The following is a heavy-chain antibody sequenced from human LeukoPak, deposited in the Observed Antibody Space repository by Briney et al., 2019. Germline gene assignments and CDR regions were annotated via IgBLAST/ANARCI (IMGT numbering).Heavy chain of an antibody. CDR3: ARVGSSGGRSWNY. V-gene: IGHV1-69*13. J-gene: IGHJ4*02. Sequence: SVKVSCKASGYTFTSYDINWVRQATGQGLEWMGGIIPIFGTANYAQKFQGRVTITADESTSTAYMELSSLRSEDTAVYYCARVGSSGGRSWNYWGQGTLVTVSS. CDR1: GYTFTSYD. CDR2: IIPIFGTA. D-gene: IGHD6-19*01.